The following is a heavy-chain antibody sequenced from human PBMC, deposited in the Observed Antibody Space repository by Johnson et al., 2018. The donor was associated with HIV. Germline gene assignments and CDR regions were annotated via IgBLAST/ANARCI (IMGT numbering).Heavy chain of an antibody. CDR3: SKDVRSLGYCSGGGCWEDAFDI. D-gene: IGHD2-15*01. CDR2: MSYDGNSK. CDR1: GFTFSSYG. J-gene: IGHJ3*02. Sequence: QVQLVESGGGVVQPGRSLRLSCAASGFTFSSYGMHWVRQAPGKGLEWVAVMSYDGNSKFYADSVKGRFTISSDNSKNTLYLQMNSLRAEDTAVYYCSKDVRSLGYCSGGGCWEDAFDIWGQGTMVTVSS. V-gene: IGHV3-30*18.